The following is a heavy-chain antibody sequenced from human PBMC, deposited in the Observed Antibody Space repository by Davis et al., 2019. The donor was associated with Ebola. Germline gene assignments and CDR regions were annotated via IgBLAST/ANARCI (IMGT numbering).Heavy chain of an antibody. CDR1: GYTFTSYG. CDR3: ARDLERGAAAGTDY. J-gene: IGHJ4*02. V-gene: IGHV1-18*01. D-gene: IGHD6-13*01. Sequence: AASVKVSCKASGYTFTSYGISWVRQAPGQGLEWMGWISAYNGNTNYAQKLQGRVTMTTDTSTSTAYMELSSLRSEDTAVYYCARDLERGAAAGTDYWGQGTLVTVSS. CDR2: ISAYNGNT.